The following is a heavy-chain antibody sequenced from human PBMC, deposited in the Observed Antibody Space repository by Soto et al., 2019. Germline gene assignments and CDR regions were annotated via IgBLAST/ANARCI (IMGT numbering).Heavy chain of an antibody. V-gene: IGHV3-23*01. CDR2: ISGSGGST. J-gene: IGHJ4*02. CDR1: GFTFSSYA. Sequence: GGSLRLSCAASGFTFSSYAMSWVRQAPGKGLEWVSAISGSGGSTYYADSVKGRFTISRDNSKNTLYLQMNSLGAEDTAVYYCAKGQYYDSSGYPPVDYWGQGTLVTVSS. D-gene: IGHD3-22*01. CDR3: AKGQYYDSSGYPPVDY.